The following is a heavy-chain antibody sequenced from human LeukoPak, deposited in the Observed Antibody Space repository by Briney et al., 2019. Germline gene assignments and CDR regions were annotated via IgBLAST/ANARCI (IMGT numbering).Heavy chain of an antibody. Sequence: ASVKVSCKASGYTFTGYYMHWVRQAPGQGLEWMGWINPNSGGTNYAQKFQGWVTMTRDTSISTAYMELSRLRSDDTAVYYYARDRGSGWSLDYWGQGTLVTVSS. CDR3: ARDRGSGWSLDY. D-gene: IGHD6-19*01. CDR1: GYTFTGYY. J-gene: IGHJ4*02. V-gene: IGHV1-2*04. CDR2: INPNSGGT.